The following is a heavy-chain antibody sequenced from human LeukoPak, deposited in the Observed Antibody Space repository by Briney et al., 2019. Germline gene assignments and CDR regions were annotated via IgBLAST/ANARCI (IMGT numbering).Heavy chain of an antibody. CDR1: GGSFSGYY. Sequence: PSETLSLTCAVYGGSFSGYYWSWIRQPPGKGLEWIGEINHSGSTNYNPSLKSRVTISVDTSKNQFSLKLSSVTAADTAVYYCARLTYYDFWSGYYTIPYYFDYWGQGTLVTVSS. D-gene: IGHD3-3*01. V-gene: IGHV4-34*01. CDR2: INHSGST. CDR3: ARLTYYDFWSGYYTIPYYFDY. J-gene: IGHJ4*02.